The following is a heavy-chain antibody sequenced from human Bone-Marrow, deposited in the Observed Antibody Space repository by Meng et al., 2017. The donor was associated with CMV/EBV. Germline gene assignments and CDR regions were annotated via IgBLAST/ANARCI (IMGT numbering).Heavy chain of an antibody. Sequence: GGSLRLSCAASGFTFSSYAMHWVRQAPGKGLEWVAVISYDGSNKYYADSVKGRFTISRDNSKNTLYLQMNSLRAEDTAVYYCAREGSYDFWSGYFNRDAFDIWGQGTMVTVSS. CDR3: AREGSYDFWSGYFNRDAFDI. J-gene: IGHJ3*02. CDR1: GFTFSSYA. D-gene: IGHD3-3*01. CDR2: ISYDGSNK. V-gene: IGHV3-30-3*01.